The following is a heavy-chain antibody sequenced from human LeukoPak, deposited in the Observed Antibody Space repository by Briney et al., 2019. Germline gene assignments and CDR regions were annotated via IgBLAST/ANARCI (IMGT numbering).Heavy chain of an antibody. Sequence: SDTLSLTCSVSGGPVTEYYWSWIRQPPGEGLEWIVYTYQTGSTNYSPSLKSRVTMSLDASRNQFSLKLVSVTAADTAVYYCARDRGSTGYYYLDSWGQGILVTVSS. V-gene: IGHV4-59*02. CDR3: ARDRGSTGYYYLDS. CDR1: GGPVTEYY. CDR2: TYQTGST. J-gene: IGHJ4*02. D-gene: IGHD1-26*01.